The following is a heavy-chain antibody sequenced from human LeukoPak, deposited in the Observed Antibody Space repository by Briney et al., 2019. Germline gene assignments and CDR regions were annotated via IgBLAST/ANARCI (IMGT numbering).Heavy chain of an antibody. D-gene: IGHD1-1*01. J-gene: IGHJ4*02. V-gene: IGHV1-2*02. CDR1: GYTFTSHY. CDR2: INPNSGGT. Sequence: GASVKVSCKASGYTFTSHYMHWVRQAPGQGLEWMGWINPNSGGTNYAQKFQGRVTMTRDTSISTAYMELSRLRSDDTAVYYCARSSYNPAGGFDYWGQGTLVTVSS. CDR3: ARSSYNPAGGFDY.